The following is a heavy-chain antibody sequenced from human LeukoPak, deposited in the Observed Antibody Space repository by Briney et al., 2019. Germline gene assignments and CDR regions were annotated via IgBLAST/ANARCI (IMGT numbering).Heavy chain of an antibody. CDR1: GFTFSSYA. D-gene: IGHD3-22*01. J-gene: IGHJ3*02. CDR3: ARAQTVYDSSGYYYLWAFDI. CDR2: FISIGGST. Sequence: GGSLRLSCAASGFTFSSYAMHWVRQAPGRGLKFVSPFISIGGSTYYANSVKGRFTISRDNSKNTLYLQMGSLRAEDMAVYYCARAQTVYDSSGYYYLWAFDIWGQGTMVTVSS. V-gene: IGHV3-64*01.